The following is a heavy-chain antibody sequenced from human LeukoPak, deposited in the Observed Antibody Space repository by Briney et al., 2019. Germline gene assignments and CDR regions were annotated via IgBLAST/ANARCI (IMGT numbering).Heavy chain of an antibody. V-gene: IGHV1-2*02. CDR1: GYTFTGYY. Sequence: ASVKVSCKASGYTFTGYYMHWVRQAPGQGLEWMGWINPNSGGTNYAQKFQGRVTMTRDTSISTAYMELSRLRSDDTAMYYCARGGPYYYDSSGYYYAGFDYWGQGTLVTVSS. CDR2: INPNSGGT. J-gene: IGHJ4*02. CDR3: ARGGPYYYDSSGYYYAGFDY. D-gene: IGHD3-22*01.